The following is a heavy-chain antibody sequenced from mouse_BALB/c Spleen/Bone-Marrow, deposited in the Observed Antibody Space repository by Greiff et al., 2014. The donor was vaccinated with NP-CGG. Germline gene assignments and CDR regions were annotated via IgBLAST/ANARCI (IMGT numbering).Heavy chain of an antibody. V-gene: IGHV1S81*02. Sequence: VQLQQSGAELVKPGASVKLSCKASGYTSTSYWMHWVKQRPGQGLEWIGEINPSNGRTNYNEKFKSKATLTVDKSSSTAYMQLSSLTSEDSAVYYCARRATTVVATDYWGQGTTLTVS. CDR1: GYTSTSYW. CDR3: ARRATTVVATDY. CDR2: INPSNGRT. D-gene: IGHD1-1*01. J-gene: IGHJ2*01.